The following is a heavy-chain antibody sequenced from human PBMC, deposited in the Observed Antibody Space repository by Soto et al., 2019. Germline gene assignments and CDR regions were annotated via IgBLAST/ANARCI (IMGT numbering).Heavy chain of an antibody. J-gene: IGHJ6*02. CDR1: GGTFSSYA. CDR3: AGDQATVTTAMYYYCYGMDG. D-gene: IGHD4-17*01. V-gene: IGHV1-69*01. Sequence: QVQLVQSGAEVKKPGSSVKVSCKASGGTFSSYAISWVRQAPGQGLEWMGGIIPIFGTANYAQKFQGRVTITADESTSTAYMELGSLRSEDTAVYYCAGDQATVTTAMYYYCYGMDGWRQGTKVTAS. CDR2: IIPIFGTA.